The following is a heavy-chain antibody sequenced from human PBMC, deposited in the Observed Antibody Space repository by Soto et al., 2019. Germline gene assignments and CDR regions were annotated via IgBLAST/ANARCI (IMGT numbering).Heavy chain of an antibody. CDR1: GGTFSSYA. D-gene: IGHD1-26*01. Sequence: SVKVSCKASGGTFSSYAISWVRQAPGQGLEWMGGIIPIFGTANYAQKFQGRVTITADESTSTAYMELSSLRSEDTAVYYCAGPIPSQPHYYYYYYGMDVWGQGTTVTVSS. V-gene: IGHV1-69*13. J-gene: IGHJ6*02. CDR2: IIPIFGTA. CDR3: AGPIPSQPHYYYYYYGMDV.